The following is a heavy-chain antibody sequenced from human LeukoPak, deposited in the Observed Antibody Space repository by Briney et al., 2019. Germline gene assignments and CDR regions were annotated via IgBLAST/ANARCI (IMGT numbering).Heavy chain of an antibody. V-gene: IGHV4-39*07. Sequence: SETLSLTRTVSGGSISSSSYYWGWTRQPPGKGLEWIGSIYCSGSTYYNPSLKSRVTISVDTSKNQFSLKLSSVTAADTAVYYCARVSWGYDYVWGSYRYFDYWGQGTLVTVSS. J-gene: IGHJ4*02. CDR3: ARVSWGYDYVWGSYRYFDY. D-gene: IGHD3-16*02. CDR2: IYCSGST. CDR1: GGSISSSSYY.